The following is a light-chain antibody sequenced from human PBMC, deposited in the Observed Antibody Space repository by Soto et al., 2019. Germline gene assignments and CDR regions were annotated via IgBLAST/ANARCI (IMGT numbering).Light chain of an antibody. Sequence: IVLTQSPATLSLYPGERAALSCRASQSVSTSLAWYQHKPGQAPRLIIYDASKRAPGIPARFSGSGSGTDFTLTISSPEPEDFAVYYCQVRDVWPTFGQGTKVDIK. CDR2: DAS. CDR1: QSVSTS. V-gene: IGKV3-11*01. CDR3: QVRDVWPT. J-gene: IGKJ1*01.